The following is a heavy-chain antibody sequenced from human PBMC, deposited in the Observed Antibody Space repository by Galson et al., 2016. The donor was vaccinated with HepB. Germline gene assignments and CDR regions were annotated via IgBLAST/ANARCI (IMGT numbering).Heavy chain of an antibody. CDR1: GFIFDDYS. CDR3: AKEDGGFNFDP. D-gene: IGHD2-15*01. V-gene: IGHV3-9*01. J-gene: IGHJ5*02. CDR2: INWNSARV. Sequence: SLRLSCAASGFIFDDYSMHWVRQIPGKGLEWVSGINWNSARVDYAGSVKGRFTISRDKNSLFLRMNSLRPEDTALYYYAKEDGGFNFDPWGQGTLVTVSS.